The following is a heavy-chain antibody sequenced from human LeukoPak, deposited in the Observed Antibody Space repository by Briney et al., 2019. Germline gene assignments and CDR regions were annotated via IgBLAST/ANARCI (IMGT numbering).Heavy chain of an antibody. D-gene: IGHD2-2*01. J-gene: IGHJ5*02. V-gene: IGHV3-23*01. CDR2: ISGSGGST. CDR3: AKDGGIVVVPAATDWFDP. CDR1: GFAFGSEA. Sequence: GGSLRLSCAVSGFAFGSEAMSWVRQAPGKGLEWVSAISGSGGSTYYADSVKGRFTISRDNSKNTLYLQMNSLRAEDTAVYYCAKDGGIVVVPAATDWFDPWGQGTLVTVSS.